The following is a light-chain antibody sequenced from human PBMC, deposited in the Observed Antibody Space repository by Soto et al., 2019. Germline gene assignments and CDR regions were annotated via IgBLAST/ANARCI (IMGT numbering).Light chain of an antibody. Sequence: IVLTQSPVTLSLSPGERATLSCRASKSVSSSLAWYQQKPGQAPRLLIYDASNRATGIPARFSGSGSGTDFTLTIRSLEPEDSAVYYCQQRRDWWTFGQGTRVEIK. CDR1: KSVSSS. V-gene: IGKV3-11*01. CDR3: QQRRDWWT. CDR2: DAS. J-gene: IGKJ1*01.